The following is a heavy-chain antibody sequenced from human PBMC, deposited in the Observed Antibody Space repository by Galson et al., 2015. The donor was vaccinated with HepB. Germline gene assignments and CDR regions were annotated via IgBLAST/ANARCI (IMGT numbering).Heavy chain of an antibody. V-gene: IGHV1-2*02. CDR3: ARAWERWELLSGITINWFDP. D-gene: IGHD1-26*01. CDR2: INPNSGGT. J-gene: IGHJ5*02. Sequence: SVKVSCKASGYTFTGYYMHWVRQAPGQGLEWMGWINPNSGGTNYAQKFQGRVTMTRDTSISTAYMELSRLRSDDTAVYYCARAWERWELLSGITINWFDPWGQGTLVTVSS. CDR1: GYTFTGYY.